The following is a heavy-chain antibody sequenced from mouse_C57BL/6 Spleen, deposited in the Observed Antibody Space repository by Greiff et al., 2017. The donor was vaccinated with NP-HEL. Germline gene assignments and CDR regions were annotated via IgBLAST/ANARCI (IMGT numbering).Heavy chain of an antibody. V-gene: IGHV1-52*01. Sequence: QVQLQQSGAELVRPGSSVKLSCKASGYTFTSYWMHWVKQRPIQGLEWIGNIDPSDSETHYNQKFKDKATLTVDKSSSTAYMQLSSLTSEDSAVYYCARPGDGSSFLFAYWGQGTLVTVSA. CDR3: ARPGDGSSFLFAY. CDR2: IDPSDSET. J-gene: IGHJ3*01. CDR1: GYTFTSYW. D-gene: IGHD1-1*01.